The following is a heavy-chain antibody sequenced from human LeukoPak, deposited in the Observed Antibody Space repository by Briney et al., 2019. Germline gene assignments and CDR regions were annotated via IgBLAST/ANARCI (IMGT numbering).Heavy chain of an antibody. CDR1: GFTFSSYA. V-gene: IGHV3-23*01. J-gene: IGHJ4*02. CDR2: ISGSGGST. Sequence: GGSLRLSCAASGFTFSSYAMSWVRQAPGKGLEWVSAISGSGGSTYYADSVKGRFTISRDNSKNTLYLQMNSLRAEDTAVYYCAKKASSFSGYDCDFDYWGQGTLVTVSS. CDR3: AKKASSFSGYDCDFDY. D-gene: IGHD5-12*01.